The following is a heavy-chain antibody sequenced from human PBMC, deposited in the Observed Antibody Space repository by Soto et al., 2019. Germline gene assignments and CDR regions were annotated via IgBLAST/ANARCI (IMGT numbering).Heavy chain of an antibody. CDR3: ARGACITSYYDDWFDT. Sequence: QVQLVESGGGLVKPGGSLRVSCAASGFSFSDYYMTWIRQAPGTGLEWVSYISGSGDNIHYADSVKGRFTISRDNAKNSLYLQMDSLRVEDTAVYYCARGACITSYYDDWFDTWGQGTLVSVSS. CDR2: ISGSGDNI. J-gene: IGHJ5*02. CDR1: GFSFSDYY. D-gene: IGHD3-22*01. V-gene: IGHV3-11*01.